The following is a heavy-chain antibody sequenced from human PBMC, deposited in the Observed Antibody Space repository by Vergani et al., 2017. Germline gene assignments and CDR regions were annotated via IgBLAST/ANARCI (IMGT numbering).Heavy chain of an antibody. CDR3: AKDSSGWDMNYYYYMDV. Sequence: EVQLLESGGGLVQPGGSLRLSCAASGFTFSSYAMSWVRQAPGKGLEWVSAISGSGGSTYYADSVKGRFPISRDNAKNTLYLQMNSLRAEDTAVYYCAKDSSGWDMNYYYYMDVWGKGTTVTGSS. D-gene: IGHD6-19*01. J-gene: IGHJ6*03. CDR1: GFTFSSYA. V-gene: IGHV3-23*01. CDR2: ISGSGGST.